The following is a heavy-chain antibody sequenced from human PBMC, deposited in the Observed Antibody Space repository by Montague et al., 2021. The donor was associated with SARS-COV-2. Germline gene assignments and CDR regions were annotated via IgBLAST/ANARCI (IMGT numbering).Heavy chain of an antibody. J-gene: IGHJ3*01. V-gene: IGHV4-30-2*06. CDR2: IYESGST. D-gene: IGHD2/OR15-2a*01. CDR3: ARKIIANAFDV. Sequence: TLSLTCTISGLCNSGADRSWTCMRQSQGTSLYWIFFIYESGSTLYNPSLKSRITISVDRSKNQFSLRLNSVTAADTAVYYCARKIIANAFDVWGHGTTVTVSS. CDR1: GLCNSGADRS.